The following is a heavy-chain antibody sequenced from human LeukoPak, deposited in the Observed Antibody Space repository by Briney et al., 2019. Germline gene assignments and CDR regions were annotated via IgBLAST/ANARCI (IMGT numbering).Heavy chain of an antibody. J-gene: IGHJ6*02. CDR1: GGPISGYH. Sequence: ETLTLPCTASGGPISGYHGSWIRQPAGKGVEWIGRIYTSGSTNYNPSLKSRVTRSVDTSKNQFSLKPSSVTAADTAVYYCASDNSDFVLVPAQPTWIDVGRQGTTVTVSS. CDR2: IYTSGST. D-gene: IGHD2-2*01. CDR3: ASDNSDFVLVPAQPTWIDV. V-gene: IGHV4-4*07.